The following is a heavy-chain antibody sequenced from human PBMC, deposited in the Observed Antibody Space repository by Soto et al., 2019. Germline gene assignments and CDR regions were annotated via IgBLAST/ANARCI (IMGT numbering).Heavy chain of an antibody. CDR2: SYYSGST. CDR1: GGSISTYY. J-gene: IGHJ3*02. D-gene: IGHD1-26*01. Sequence: QVQLQESGPGLAKPSETLSLTCTISGGSISTYYWSWIRQPQGRGLEWIGHSYYSGSTNYNPSLKSRVTISVDTSKNQFSLKLSSVTAADTALYYCARVRRYSTRPDAFDIWGRGTMVTVSS. V-gene: IGHV4-59*01. CDR3: ARVRRYSTRPDAFDI.